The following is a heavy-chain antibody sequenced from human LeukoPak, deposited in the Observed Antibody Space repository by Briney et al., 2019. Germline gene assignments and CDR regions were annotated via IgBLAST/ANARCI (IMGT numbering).Heavy chain of an antibody. V-gene: IGHV3-7*05. J-gene: IGHJ4*02. CDR3: ARVIMGSLEY. D-gene: IGHD3-10*01. CDR2: IKQDGSEK. Sequence: PGGSLTLSCGASGFSFSSYWMSWVRQAPGKGLEWVANIKQDGSEKYYVDSVKGRFTISRDNAKNSLYLQMNSLRAEDTAVYYCARVIMGSLEYWGQGALVTVSS. CDR1: GFSFSSYW.